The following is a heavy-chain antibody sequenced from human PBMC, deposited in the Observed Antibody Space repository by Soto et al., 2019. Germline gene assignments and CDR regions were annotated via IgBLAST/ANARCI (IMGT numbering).Heavy chain of an antibody. V-gene: IGHV1-69*06. CDR1: GGTFSSYA. J-gene: IGHJ4*02. D-gene: IGHD3-22*01. CDR2: IIPIFGTA. CDR3: ARVQDPYYYDSSGYYFDY. Sequence: QVPLVQSGAEVKKPGSSVKVSCKASGGTFSSYAISWVRQAPGQGLEWMGGIIPIFGTANYSQKFQGRVTITADKATSTAYMELSSLRSEDTAVYYCARVQDPYYYDSSGYYFDYWGQGTLVTFSS.